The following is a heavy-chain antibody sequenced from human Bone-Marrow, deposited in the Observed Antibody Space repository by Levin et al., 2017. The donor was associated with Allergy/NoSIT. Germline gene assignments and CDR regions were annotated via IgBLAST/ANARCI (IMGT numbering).Heavy chain of an antibody. CDR2: IIPMFNEK. D-gene: IGHD6-19*01. CDR1: GDTLNSYP. V-gene: IGHV1-69*13. J-gene: IGHJ5*02. Sequence: ASVKVSCEAFGDTLNSYPLTWVRQAPGQGLEWMGMIIPMFNEKNYGRKFQGRVSIAADRSTGTTYMELHSLTAEDTAVYYGAYSSIIAVVPVNRRIDHWGQGTLVVVSP. CDR3: AYSSIIAVVPVNRRIDH.